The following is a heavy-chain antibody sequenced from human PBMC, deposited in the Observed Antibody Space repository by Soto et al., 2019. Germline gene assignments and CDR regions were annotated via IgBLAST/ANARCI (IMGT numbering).Heavy chain of an antibody. V-gene: IGHV4-59*08. J-gene: IGHJ6*02. CDR1: GGSISSYY. D-gene: IGHD2-2*01. CDR2: IYYSGST. CDR3: ARHVPYCSDTSHCAYGMDV. Sequence: SETLSLTGTVSGGSISSYYWSWIRQPPGKGLEWIGYIYYSGSTNYNPSLKSRVTISVDTSKNQFSLKLSSVTAADTAVYYCARHVPYCSDTSHCAYGMDVWGQGTTVTVS.